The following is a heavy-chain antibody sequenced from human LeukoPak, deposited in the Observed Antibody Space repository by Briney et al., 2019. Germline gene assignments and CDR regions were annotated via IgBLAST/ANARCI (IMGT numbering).Heavy chain of an antibody. CDR2: YYYSGYT. V-gene: IGHV4-39*07. CDR1: VGSISSSSFY. CDR3: ARGGNYWPQWWFDP. D-gene: IGHD1-26*01. J-gene: IGHJ5*02. Sequence: SETLSLTCTVSVGSISSSSFYWGWIRQSPGKGLEWIGSYYYSGYTYYNPSLKSRVTISVDMSKNQFSLKLSSVTPADTAVYYCARGGNYWPQWWFDPWGRGTLVSVSS.